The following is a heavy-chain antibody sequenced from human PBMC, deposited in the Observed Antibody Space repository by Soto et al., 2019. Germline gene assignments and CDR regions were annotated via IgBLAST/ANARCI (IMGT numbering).Heavy chain of an antibody. J-gene: IGHJ6*03. CDR2: INHSGST. Sequence: SETLSLTCAVYGGSFSGYYWSWIRQPPGKGLEWIGEINHSGSTNYNPSPKSRVTISVTTSKNHFSLKLSSVTAADTAVYYCARGRSGYDPHEAYYYYYMDVWGKGTTVTVSS. CDR3: ARGRSGYDPHEAYYYYYMDV. V-gene: IGHV4-34*01. D-gene: IGHD5-12*01. CDR1: GGSFSGYY.